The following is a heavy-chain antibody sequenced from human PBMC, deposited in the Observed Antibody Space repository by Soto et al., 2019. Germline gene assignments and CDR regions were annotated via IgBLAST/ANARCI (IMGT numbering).Heavy chain of an antibody. D-gene: IGHD3-16*01. Sequence: SETLSLTCSVSGGSISNYYWTWVRQSPERGLEWIGYMYYNGNINYNPSLKSRVTISIDTSKNQFSLTLKSVTAADMAVYSCASGGNWFDPWGQGALVTVSS. J-gene: IGHJ5*02. CDR2: MYYNGNI. CDR1: GGSISNYY. V-gene: IGHV4-59*01. CDR3: ASGGNWFDP.